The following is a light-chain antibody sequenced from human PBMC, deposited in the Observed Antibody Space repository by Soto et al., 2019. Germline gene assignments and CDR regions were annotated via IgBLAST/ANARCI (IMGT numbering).Light chain of an antibody. CDR1: SSNIGAGYD. Sequence: QSVLTQPPSVSGAPGQRVTISCTGSSSNIGAGYDVHWYQHLPGTAPKVFIYGNSNRPSGVPDRFSGSKSVTSASLAITGLQAEDEADYYCQSYDTSLSGSVFGGGTKLTVL. CDR2: GNS. CDR3: QSYDTSLSGSV. V-gene: IGLV1-40*01. J-gene: IGLJ2*01.